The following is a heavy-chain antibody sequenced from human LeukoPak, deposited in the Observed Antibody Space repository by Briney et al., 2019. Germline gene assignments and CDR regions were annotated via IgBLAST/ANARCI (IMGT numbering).Heavy chain of an antibody. Sequence: PSETLSLTCAVYGGSFSGYYWSWIRQPPGKGLEWIGEINHSGSTNYNPSLKSRVTISVDTSKNQFSLKLSSVTAADTAVYYCASGWFGELSITYYFDYWGQGTLVTVSS. J-gene: IGHJ4*02. CDR2: INHSGST. D-gene: IGHD3-10*01. V-gene: IGHV4-34*01. CDR1: GGSFSGYY. CDR3: ASGWFGELSITYYFDY.